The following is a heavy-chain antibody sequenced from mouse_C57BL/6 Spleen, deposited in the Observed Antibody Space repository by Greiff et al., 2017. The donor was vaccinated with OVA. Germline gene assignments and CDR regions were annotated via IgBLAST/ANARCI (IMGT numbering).Heavy chain of an antibody. Sequence: VQLQQPGAELVMPGASVKLSCKASGYTFTSYWMHWVKQRPGQGLEWIGEIDPSDSYTNYNQKFKGKSTLTVDKSSSTAYMQLSSLTSEDSAVYYCAREEGNLQNYFDYWGQGTTLTVSS. J-gene: IGHJ2*01. CDR3: AREEGNLQNYFDY. V-gene: IGHV1-69*01. CDR2: IDPSDSYT. CDR1: GYTFTSYW.